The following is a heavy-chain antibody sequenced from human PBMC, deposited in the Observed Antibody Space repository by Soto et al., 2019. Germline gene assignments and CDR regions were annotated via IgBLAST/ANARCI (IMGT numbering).Heavy chain of an antibody. J-gene: IGHJ1*01. V-gene: IGHV4-61*01. CDR3: ASVGAAAGTKYFQH. CDR1: GGSVSNGSYY. CDR2: IYYSGST. Sequence: QVQLQESGPRLVKPSETLSLTCTVSGGSVSNGSYYWTWIRQPPGKGLEWIGDIYYSGSTNYDPSRKSRFTISVDTSKNQFALKLSSVTAADTAVYACASVGAAAGTKYFQHWGQGTLVTVSS. D-gene: IGHD6-13*01.